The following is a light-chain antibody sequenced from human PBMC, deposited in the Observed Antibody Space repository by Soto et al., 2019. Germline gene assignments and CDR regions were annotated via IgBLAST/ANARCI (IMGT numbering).Light chain of an antibody. CDR1: SSDVGGYNY. Sequence: QSALTQPASVSGAPGQSITISCTGSSSDVGGYNYVSWYQQHPGKVPKLIIYEVSNRPSGVSNRFSGSKSGDTASLTISGLQAEDEADYYCSSDTTNSTWVFGGGTKLTVL. V-gene: IGLV2-14*01. CDR2: EVS. CDR3: SSDTTNSTWV. J-gene: IGLJ3*02.